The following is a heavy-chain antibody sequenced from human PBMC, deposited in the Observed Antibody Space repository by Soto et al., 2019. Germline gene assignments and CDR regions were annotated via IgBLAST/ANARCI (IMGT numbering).Heavy chain of an antibody. D-gene: IGHD2-8*01. Sequence: SETLSLTCAVSGGSISSAGYSWSWIRQPPGKGLEWIGFIYHSGSTYYNPSLKSRVTISVDRSKNQFSLKVSSVTAADTAVYYCARGIGTNLDYWGQGTLVTVSS. CDR2: IYHSGST. V-gene: IGHV4-30-2*01. J-gene: IGHJ4*02. CDR1: GGSISSAGYS. CDR3: ARGIGTNLDY.